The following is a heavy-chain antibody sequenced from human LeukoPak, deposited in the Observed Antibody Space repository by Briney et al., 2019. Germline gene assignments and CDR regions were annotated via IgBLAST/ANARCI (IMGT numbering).Heavy chain of an antibody. CDR2: IYHSGST. D-gene: IGHD2-8*01. CDR1: GYSISSGYY. J-gene: IGHJ4*02. V-gene: IGHV4-38-2*01. CDR3: ARQGYCTNGVCSISDY. Sequence: SETLSLTCAVSGYSISSGYYWGWIRQPPGKGLEWIGTIYHSGSTYYNPSLKSRVTISVDTSNNQFSLKLNSVTAADTAVYYCARQGYCTNGVCSISDYWGRGTLVTVSS.